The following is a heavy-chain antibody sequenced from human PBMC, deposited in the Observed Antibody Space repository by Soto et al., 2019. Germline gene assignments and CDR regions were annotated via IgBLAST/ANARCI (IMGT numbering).Heavy chain of an antibody. J-gene: IGHJ3*02. Sequence: GASVKVSCKASGYAFSSYYMNWVRQAPGQGLEWMGIINPSGGSTNYAQKFQGRVTMTRDTPTSTVYMELSSLTSEDTALYYCAREQPTALGAFDIWGQGTMVTVSS. V-gene: IGHV1-46*01. CDR3: AREQPTALGAFDI. CDR1: GYAFSSYY. D-gene: IGHD2-2*01. CDR2: INPSGGST.